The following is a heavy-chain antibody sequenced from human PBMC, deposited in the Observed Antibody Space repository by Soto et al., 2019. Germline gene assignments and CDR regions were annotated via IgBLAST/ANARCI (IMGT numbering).Heavy chain of an antibody. J-gene: IGHJ6*02. Sequence: QVQLVESGGGVVQPGRSLRLSCAASGFTFSSYAMHWVRQAPGKGLEWVAGISYDGSNKYYADSVKGRFTISRDNSKNTLYLQMNSLRAEDTAVYYCARDRDISYYGMDVWGQGTTVTVSS. CDR1: GFTFSSYA. CDR3: ARDRDISYYGMDV. V-gene: IGHV3-30-3*01. D-gene: IGHD5-12*01. CDR2: ISYDGSNK.